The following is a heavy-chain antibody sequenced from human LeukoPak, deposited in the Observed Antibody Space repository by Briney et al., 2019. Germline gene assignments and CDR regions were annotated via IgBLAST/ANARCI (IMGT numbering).Heavy chain of an antibody. J-gene: IGHJ6*02. Sequence: ASVKVSCKASGYTFTSYYMHWVRQAPGQGLEWMGIINPSGGSTSYAQKFQGRVTMTRDTSTSTVYMELSSLRSEGTAVYYCAILWHETYYDFWSGYSYYSMDVWGQGTTVTVSS. V-gene: IGHV1-46*01. CDR3: AILWHETYYDFWSGYSYYSMDV. D-gene: IGHD3-3*01. CDR1: GYTFTSYY. CDR2: INPSGGST.